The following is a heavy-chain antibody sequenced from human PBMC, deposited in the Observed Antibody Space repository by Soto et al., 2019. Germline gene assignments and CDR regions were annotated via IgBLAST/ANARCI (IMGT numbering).Heavy chain of an antibody. CDR1: GYTFTSYD. CDR3: ARFDTAMAVNWFDP. CDR2: MNPNSGKT. D-gene: IGHD5-18*01. Sequence: QMQLVQSRAEVKKPGASVKVSCKASGYTFTSYDINWVRQATGQGLEWMGWMNPNSGKTGYVQKFQGRVTKTRNTTISRAYMGMTSLRSEDTAVYYCARFDTAMAVNWFDPWGEGTMVTVAS. V-gene: IGHV1-8*01. J-gene: IGHJ5*02.